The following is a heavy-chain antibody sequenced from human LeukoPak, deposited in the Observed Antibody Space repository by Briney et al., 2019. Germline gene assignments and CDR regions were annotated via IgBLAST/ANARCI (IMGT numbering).Heavy chain of an antibody. Sequence: PGGSLRLSCAASGFTFSDEYMNWIRQAPGKGLEWVSYINGSGSIRYYADSVKGRFTISRDNARNSLYLQMNSLTAEDTAVYYCARDPFMTTGRGIDYWGQGTLVTVSS. D-gene: IGHD4-17*01. J-gene: IGHJ4*02. CDR1: GFTFSDEY. CDR3: ARDPFMTTGRGIDY. V-gene: IGHV3-11*01. CDR2: INGSGSIR.